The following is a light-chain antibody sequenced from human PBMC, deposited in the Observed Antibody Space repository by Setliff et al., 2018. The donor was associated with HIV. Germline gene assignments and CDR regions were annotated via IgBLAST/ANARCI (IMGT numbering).Light chain of an antibody. V-gene: IGLV2-14*01. J-gene: IGLJ1*01. CDR1: SSDIGGYDY. Sequence: QSALTQPASVSGSPGQSIAISCTGTSSDIGGYDYVSWYQQHPDTAPKVIIYEVSNRPSGVSNRFSGSKSGNTASLTISGLLAEDEADYYSISYADSSALYVFGSGTKVTVL. CDR3: ISYADSSALYV. CDR2: EVS.